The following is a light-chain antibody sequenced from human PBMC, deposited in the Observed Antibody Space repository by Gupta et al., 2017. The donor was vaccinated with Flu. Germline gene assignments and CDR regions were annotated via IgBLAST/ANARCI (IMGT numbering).Light chain of an antibody. CDR1: QSVANNY. CDR3: LQYGSAYM. Sequence: PGTLSLSPGERATLSCRASQSVANNYLSWYQHKPGQAPILLIYGASKRATGVPDRFSGSGSGTDFTLTISSLEPEDFAVYYCLQYGSAYMFGQGTKVEI. J-gene: IGKJ1*01. V-gene: IGKV3-20*01. CDR2: GAS.